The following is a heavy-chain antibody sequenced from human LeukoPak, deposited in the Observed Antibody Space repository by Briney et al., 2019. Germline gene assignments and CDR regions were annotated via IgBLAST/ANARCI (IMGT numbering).Heavy chain of an antibody. D-gene: IGHD3-10*01. CDR1: GYTFTIYG. Sequence: ASVKVSCKASGYTFTIYGISWVRQAPGQGLEWMGWISAYNGNTNYAQKLQGRVTMTTDTSTSTAYMELRSLRSDDTAVYYCARFFGLWFGELLYSNWFDPWGQGTLVTVSS. J-gene: IGHJ5*02. CDR2: ISAYNGNT. CDR3: ARFFGLWFGELLYSNWFDP. V-gene: IGHV1-18*01.